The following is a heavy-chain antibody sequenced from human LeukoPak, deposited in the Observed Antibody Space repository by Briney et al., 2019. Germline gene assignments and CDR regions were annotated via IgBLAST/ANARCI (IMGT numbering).Heavy chain of an antibody. CDR1: GFTFSGSA. J-gene: IGHJ3*02. D-gene: IGHD3-22*01. CDR3: ARVRSSYYYESSGYYHYDAFDI. V-gene: IGHV3-48*01. Sequence: GGSLKLSCAASGFTFSGSAMHWVRQASGKGLEWVSYIDSSSGTIYYADSVRGRFTISGDNAKNSLYLQMNSLRAEDTAVYYCARVRSSYYYESSGYYHYDAFDIWGQGTMVTVSS. CDR2: IDSSSGTI.